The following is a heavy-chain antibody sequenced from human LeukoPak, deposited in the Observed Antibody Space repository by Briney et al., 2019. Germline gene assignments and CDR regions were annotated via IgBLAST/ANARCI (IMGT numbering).Heavy chain of an antibody. Sequence: GGSLRLSCTASGFTFGDYAMSWVRQAPGKGLEWVGFIRSKAYGGTTEYAASVKGRFTISRDDSKSIAYLRMNSLKTEDTAVYYCTRARIQLWSDAFDIWGQGTMVTVSS. CDR1: GFTFGDYA. D-gene: IGHD5-18*01. CDR3: TRARIQLWSDAFDI. J-gene: IGHJ3*02. V-gene: IGHV3-49*04. CDR2: IRSKAYGGTT.